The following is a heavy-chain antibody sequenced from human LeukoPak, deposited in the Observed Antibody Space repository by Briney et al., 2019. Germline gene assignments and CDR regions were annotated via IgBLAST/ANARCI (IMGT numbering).Heavy chain of an antibody. CDR1: GFTFNSFF. CDR3: VRDLGHSRHYFEY. D-gene: IGHD7-27*01. J-gene: IGHJ4*02. V-gene: IGHV3-7*01. CDR2: ISQDGSET. Sequence: TGGSLRLSCAASGFTFNSFFLNWVRLTPGRELGWVACISQDGSETFYMDSVRGRFTISRDNTKNSLYLQMNSLRAEDTAVYFCVRDLGHSRHYFEYWGQGALVTVSS.